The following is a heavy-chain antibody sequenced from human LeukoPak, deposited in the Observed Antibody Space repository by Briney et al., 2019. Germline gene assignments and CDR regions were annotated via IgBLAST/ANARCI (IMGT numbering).Heavy chain of an antibody. Sequence: PSETLSLTCAVYGGSFSGYYWSWIRQPPGKGLEWIGEINHSGSTNYNPSLKSRVTISVDASKNQFSLKLSSVTAADTAVYYCAIRIAAAGNNWFEPWGQGTLVTVSS. CDR2: INHSGST. D-gene: IGHD6-13*01. J-gene: IGHJ5*02. V-gene: IGHV4-34*01. CDR3: AIRIAAAGNNWFEP. CDR1: GGSFSGYY.